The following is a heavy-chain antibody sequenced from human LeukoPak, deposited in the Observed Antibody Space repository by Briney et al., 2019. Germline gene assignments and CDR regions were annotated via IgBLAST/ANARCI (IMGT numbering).Heavy chain of an antibody. CDR2: ISNNGGYT. V-gene: IGHV3-23*01. CDR1: GFTFSSSA. CDR3: AKQLGYCSDGSCYFPY. D-gene: IGHD2-15*01. Sequence: GGSLRLSCAASGFTFSSSAMSWVRQAPGKGLEWVSAISNNGGYTYYADSVQGRFTISRDNSKSTLCLQMNSLRAEDTAIYYCAKQLGYCSDGSCYFPYWGQGTLVTVSS. J-gene: IGHJ4*02.